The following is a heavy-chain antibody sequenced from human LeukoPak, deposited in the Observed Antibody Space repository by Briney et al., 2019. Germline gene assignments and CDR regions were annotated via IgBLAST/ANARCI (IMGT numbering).Heavy chain of an antibody. Sequence: PGGSLRLSCAASGFTFTSYWISWVRQAPGKGLEWVANINQDGSEKYYVDSVKGRFTISRDTAKNSLYLQMHSLRADDTAVYYCARDHSGGWYAVLDYWGEGTLGTVSS. J-gene: IGHJ4*02. V-gene: IGHV3-7*03. CDR1: GFTFTSYW. D-gene: IGHD6-19*01. CDR3: ARDHSGGWYAVLDY. CDR2: INQDGSEK.